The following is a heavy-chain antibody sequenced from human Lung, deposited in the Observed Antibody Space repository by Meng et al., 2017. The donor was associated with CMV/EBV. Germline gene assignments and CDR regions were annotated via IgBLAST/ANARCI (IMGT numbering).Heavy chain of an antibody. D-gene: IGHD2-15*01. CDR2: IHNSGST. J-gene: IGHJ4*02. CDR3: ARDVGYCSDGSCSDY. Sequence: SETLSLTCTVSGYSISSGYYWGWIRQSPGKGLQWIGYIHNSGSTKYNPSLKSRVTISVDTPKNQFSLRLRFVTAADTAVYYCARDVGYCSDGSCSDYWGQGXLVTVSS. V-gene: IGHV4-61*01. CDR1: GYSISSGYY.